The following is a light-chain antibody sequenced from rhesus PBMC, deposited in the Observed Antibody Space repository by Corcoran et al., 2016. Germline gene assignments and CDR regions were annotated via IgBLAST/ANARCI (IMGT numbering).Light chain of an antibody. Sequence: QAALTQPRSVSGSPGQSVTISCTGTSSDIGDYSFVSWFQHRPGTAPKVLIYEVTKRPSGVSDRFSGSKSGNTASLTISGLQAWDEADYYCCSYAGANTHIFGFGTRLSVL. CDR1: SSDIGDYSF. J-gene: IGLJ1*01. CDR2: EVT. CDR3: CSYAGANTHI. V-gene: IGLV2-32*02.